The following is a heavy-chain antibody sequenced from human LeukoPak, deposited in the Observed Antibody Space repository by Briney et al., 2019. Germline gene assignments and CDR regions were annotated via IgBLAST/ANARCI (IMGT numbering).Heavy chain of an antibody. CDR3: AKDSGGYSYGLDY. D-gene: IGHD5-18*01. CDR1: GFTFSTFW. V-gene: IGHV3-74*01. CDR2: INHDGSST. J-gene: IGHJ4*02. Sequence: GGSLRLSCATSGFTFSTFWMHWVRQAPGKGLVWVSRINHDGSSTNYADSVKGRFTISRDNSKNTLYLQMNSLRAEDTAVYYCAKDSGGYSYGLDYWGQGTLVTVSS.